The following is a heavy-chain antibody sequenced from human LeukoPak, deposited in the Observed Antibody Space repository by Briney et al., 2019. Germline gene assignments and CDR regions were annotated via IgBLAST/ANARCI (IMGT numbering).Heavy chain of an antibody. CDR1: GGSISSGDYY. CDR2: IYYSGST. CDR3: ARDLAPYYARGAFDI. Sequence: SETQSLTCTVSGGSISSGDYYWSWIRQPPGKGLEWIGYIYYSGSTYYNPSLKSRVTISVDTSKNQFSLKLSSVTAADTAVYYCARDLAPYYARGAFDIWGQGTMVTVSS. J-gene: IGHJ3*02. D-gene: IGHD3-22*01. V-gene: IGHV4-30-4*01.